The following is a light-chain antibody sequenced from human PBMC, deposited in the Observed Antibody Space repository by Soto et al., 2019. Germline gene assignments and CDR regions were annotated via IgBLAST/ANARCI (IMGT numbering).Light chain of an antibody. Sequence: QSVLTQPPSASGTPGQRVTISCYGYNSNIGSNYVYWYQQFPGTAPKLLIYRDNQRPSGVPDRFSGSKSGISASLAISGLRSEDEAEYYCAAWDDRLRGWVFGGGTKLTVL. V-gene: IGLV1-47*01. CDR3: AAWDDRLRGWV. J-gene: IGLJ3*02. CDR2: RDN. CDR1: NSNIGSNY.